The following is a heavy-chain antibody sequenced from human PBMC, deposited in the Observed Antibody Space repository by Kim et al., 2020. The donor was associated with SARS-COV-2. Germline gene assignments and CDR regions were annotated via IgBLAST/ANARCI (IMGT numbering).Heavy chain of an antibody. Sequence: GGSLRLSCAASGFTFDTSPMGWVRQAPGKGLEWVSRISWDGTRTYYADSVKGRVTMSGDKSKNTVYLHMNSLRVEDTAVYYCAKGVTNSGFDYWGQGTQVTVSS. CDR1: GFTFDTSP. D-gene: IGHD4-17*01. V-gene: IGHV3-23*01. CDR3: AKGVTNSGFDY. CDR2: ISWDGTRT. J-gene: IGHJ4*02.